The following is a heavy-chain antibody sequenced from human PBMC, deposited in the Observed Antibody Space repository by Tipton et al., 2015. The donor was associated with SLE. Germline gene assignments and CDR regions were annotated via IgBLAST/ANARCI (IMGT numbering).Heavy chain of an antibody. Sequence: QSGPEVKKPGASVKVSRKASGYTFTTYDVTWVRQAPGQGLEWMGWISAYNGNTNYAQKFQGRVTLTTDTSTNTAYMELRSLRSDDTAVYYCARVHSPYGDYVGWFDPWGQGTLVTVSS. CDR2: ISAYNGNT. CDR3: ARVHSPYGDYVGWFDP. D-gene: IGHD4-17*01. CDR1: GYTFTTYD. J-gene: IGHJ5*02. V-gene: IGHV1-18*01.